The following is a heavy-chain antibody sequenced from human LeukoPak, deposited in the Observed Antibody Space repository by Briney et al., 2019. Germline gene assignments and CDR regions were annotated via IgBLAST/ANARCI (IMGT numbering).Heavy chain of an antibody. J-gene: IGHJ4*02. Sequence: SETLSLTCAVYGGSFSGYYWSWIRQPPGKGLEWIGEINHSGGTNYNPSLKSRVTISVDTSKNQFSLKLSSVTAADTAVYYCARGYYYDSSGYYLSYFDYWGQGTLVTVSS. D-gene: IGHD3-22*01. V-gene: IGHV4-34*01. CDR1: GGSFSGYY. CDR2: INHSGGT. CDR3: ARGYYYDSSGYYLSYFDY.